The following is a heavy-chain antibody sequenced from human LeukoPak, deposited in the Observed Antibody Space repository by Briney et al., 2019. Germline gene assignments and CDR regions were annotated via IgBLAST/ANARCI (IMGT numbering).Heavy chain of an antibody. J-gene: IGHJ4*02. Sequence: SGGSLRLSCAASGFTFSSYAMSWVRQAPGKGLEWVSAISGSGAGTYYADSVKGRFTISRDNSKNTLYLQMNSLRAEDTAVYYCAKSSRAATDSFDYWGQGTLVTVSS. D-gene: IGHD2-21*01. CDR3: AKSSRAATDSFDY. CDR1: GFTFSSYA. V-gene: IGHV3-23*01. CDR2: ISGSGAGT.